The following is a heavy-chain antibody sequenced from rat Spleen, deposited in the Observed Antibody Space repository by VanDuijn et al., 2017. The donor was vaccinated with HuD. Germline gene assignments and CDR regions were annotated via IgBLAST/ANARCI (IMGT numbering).Heavy chain of an antibody. CDR3: TRQDTSGYSNWFTY. Sequence: EVQLVESGGGLVQPGRSLKVSCAASGFTFRNFDMAWVRQDPTKGLEWVASISPSGVTYYRDSVKGRFTVSRENAKSTLYLLMGSLSSEDTATYYCTRQDTSGYSNWFTYWGQGTLVTVSS. J-gene: IGHJ3*01. CDR2: ISPSGVT. V-gene: IGHV5-25*01. D-gene: IGHD4-3*01. CDR1: GFTFRNFD.